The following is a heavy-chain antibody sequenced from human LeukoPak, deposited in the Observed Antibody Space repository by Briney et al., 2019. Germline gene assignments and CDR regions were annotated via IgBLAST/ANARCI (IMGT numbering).Heavy chain of an antibody. V-gene: IGHV1-69*13. Sequence: GASVKVSCKASGGTFSSYAISWVRQAPGKGLEWMGGIIPIFGTANYAQKFQGRVTITADESTSTAYMELSSLRSEDTAVYYCATSVYYDSRREIDPWGQGTLVTVSS. J-gene: IGHJ5*02. CDR2: IIPIFGTA. CDR3: ATSVYYDSRREIDP. CDR1: GGTFSSYA. D-gene: IGHD3-22*01.